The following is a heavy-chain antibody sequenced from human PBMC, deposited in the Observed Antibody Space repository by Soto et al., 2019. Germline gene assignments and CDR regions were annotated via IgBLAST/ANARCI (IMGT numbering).Heavy chain of an antibody. V-gene: IGHV1-69*12. D-gene: IGHD2-2*01. Sequence: QVQPVQSGAEVKKPGTSINVSCKASEGTFNTYTINWERQAPGQGLEWKGGTIPMFGTENYPQKFQGRVTITADESTSTAYMEVSRLRTEATAVYCCARRYCISTRCLYYGRDVWAQGST. J-gene: IGHJ6*02. CDR1: EGTFNTYT. CDR3: ARRYCISTRCLYYGRDV. CDR2: TIPMFGTE.